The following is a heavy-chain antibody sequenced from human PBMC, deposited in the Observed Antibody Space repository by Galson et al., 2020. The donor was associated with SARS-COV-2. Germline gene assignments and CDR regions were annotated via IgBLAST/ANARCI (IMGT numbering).Heavy chain of an antibody. J-gene: IGHJ2*01. CDR2: IYQGGTT. CDR1: GLSISSDFY. CDR3: ARPSSSGYYSVWYFDL. V-gene: IGHV4-38-2*01. D-gene: IGHD3-22*01. Sequence: SETLSLTCAVSGLSISSDFYWGWFRQPPGKGLEWIGNIYQGGTTYYNPSLQSRVTISIDRSKNQFSLKMTSVTAADTAIYYCARPSSSGYYSVWYFDLWGRGTLVTVSS.